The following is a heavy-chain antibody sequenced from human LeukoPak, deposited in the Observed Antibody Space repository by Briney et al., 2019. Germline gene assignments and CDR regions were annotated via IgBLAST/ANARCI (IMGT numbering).Heavy chain of an antibody. CDR2: ISYDGSNK. Sequence: GRSLRLSCAASGFTFSSYAMHWVRQAPAKGQNGWAVISYDGSNKYYADSVKGRFTISRDNSKNTLYLQMNSLRAEDTAVYYCARDSLASSGWYYCFDYWGQGTLVTVSS. D-gene: IGHD6-19*01. CDR1: GFTFSSYA. CDR3: ARDSLASSGWYYCFDY. J-gene: IGHJ4*02. V-gene: IGHV3-30*01.